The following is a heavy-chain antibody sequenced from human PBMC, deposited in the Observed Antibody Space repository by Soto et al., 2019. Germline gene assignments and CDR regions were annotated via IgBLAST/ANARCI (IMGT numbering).Heavy chain of an antibody. Sequence: ASVKVSCKASGYSFTDYYMHWVRQAPGQGLEWMGWINPNSGGTKYAQRFQGWVTMTRDTSISTAYLQWTSLKASDTAMYYCARLTGNTGAFDIWGQGTMVTVSS. CDR2: INPNSGGT. CDR3: ARLTGNTGAFDI. V-gene: IGHV1-2*04. J-gene: IGHJ3*02. CDR1: GYSFTDYY. D-gene: IGHD1-7*01.